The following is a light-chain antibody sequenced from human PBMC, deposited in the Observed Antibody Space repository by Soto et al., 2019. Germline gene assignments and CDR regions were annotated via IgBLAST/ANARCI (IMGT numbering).Light chain of an antibody. CDR1: SSDVGGYNY. CDR2: EVS. CDR3: SSYAGSSNLGV. V-gene: IGLV2-8*01. Sequence: QSALTQPPSASGSPGPSVTISCTGTSSDVGGYNYVSWYQQHPGRAPKLMIYEVSKRPSGVPDRFSGSKSGNTASLTVSGLQLEDEADYYCSSYAGSSNLGVFGGGTKVTVL. J-gene: IGLJ2*01.